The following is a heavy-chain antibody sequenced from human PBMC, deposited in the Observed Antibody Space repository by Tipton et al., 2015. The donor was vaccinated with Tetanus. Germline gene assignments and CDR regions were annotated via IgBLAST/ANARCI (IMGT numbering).Heavy chain of an antibody. D-gene: IGHD3-22*01. Sequence: LRLSCTVSGGSVSSGSYYWSWIRQPPGKGLEWIGYIYYSGSTNYNPSLKSRVTISVDTSKNQFSPKLSSVTAADTAVYYCASGVNYYDSSGNFDYWGQGTLVTVSS. V-gene: IGHV4-61*01. J-gene: IGHJ4*02. CDR1: GGSVSSGSYY. CDR2: IYYSGST. CDR3: ASGVNYYDSSGNFDY.